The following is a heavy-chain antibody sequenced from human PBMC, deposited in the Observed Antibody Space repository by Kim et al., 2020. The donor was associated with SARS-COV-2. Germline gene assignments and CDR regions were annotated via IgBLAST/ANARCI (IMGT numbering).Heavy chain of an antibody. D-gene: IGHD7-27*01. J-gene: IGHJ4*02. CDR2: NT. Sequence: NTHYTRSRKRRVTMSMDTSKNQLSLKLSSVTAADTAVYYCARTGEGYYSDSWGQGTLVTVSS. CDR3: ARTGEGYYSDS. V-gene: IGHV4-4*07.